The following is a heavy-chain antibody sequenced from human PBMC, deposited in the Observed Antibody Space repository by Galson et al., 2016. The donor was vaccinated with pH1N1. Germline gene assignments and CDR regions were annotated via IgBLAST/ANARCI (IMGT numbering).Heavy chain of an antibody. V-gene: IGHV1-46*01. CDR2: INPRDGGT. D-gene: IGHD3-16*01. J-gene: IGHJ4*02. Sequence: SVKVSCKASGYTFSKYYVHWVRQAPGQGLEWVGIINPRDGGTVSTQRSQDRVTMTWDTSTRTAYMDLRRLRFDDSAIYYCATSRWTEVWAYFDYWGQGSQVTVSS. CDR3: ATSRWTEVWAYFDY. CDR1: GYTFSKYY.